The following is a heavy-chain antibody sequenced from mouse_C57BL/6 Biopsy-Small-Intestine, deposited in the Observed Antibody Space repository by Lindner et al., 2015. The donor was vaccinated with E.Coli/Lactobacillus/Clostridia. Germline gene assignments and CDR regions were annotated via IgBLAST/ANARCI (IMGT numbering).Heavy chain of an antibody. CDR2: INSNGGGT. CDR3: ARDFIVGRDLYYQGMDV. J-gene: IGHJ1*01. D-gene: IGHD2-1*01. CDR1: GYTFSRYY. V-gene: IGHV1-64*01. Sequence: SVKVSCKASGYTFSRYYMHWVRQAPGQGLEWMGIINSNGGGTTYAQKFQGRVTMTRDTSTSTVYMELSSLRSEDTAVYYCARDFIVGRDLYYQGMDVWGQGTTVTVSS.